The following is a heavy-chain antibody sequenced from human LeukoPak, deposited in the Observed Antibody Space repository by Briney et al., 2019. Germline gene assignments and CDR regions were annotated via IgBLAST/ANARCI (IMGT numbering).Heavy chain of an antibody. Sequence: SETLSLTCAVYGGSFTGYYCSWIRQPPGEGLEWIGEINHSGSTNYNPSLKSRVTISVDTSKNQFSLKLSSVTAADTAVYYCARDPNYGGNSNYWGQGTLVTVSS. V-gene: IGHV4-34*01. CDR1: GGSFTGYY. CDR2: INHSGST. CDR3: ARDPNYGGNSNY. J-gene: IGHJ4*02. D-gene: IGHD4-23*01.